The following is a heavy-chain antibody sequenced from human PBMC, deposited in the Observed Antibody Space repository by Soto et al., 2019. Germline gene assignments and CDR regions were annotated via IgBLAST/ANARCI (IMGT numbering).Heavy chain of an antibody. CDR2: TDWDEDK. CDR3: ARPSVTWASRGLIDY. Sequence: QITLKESGPTLVKPTQTLTLTCTFSGFSLSTSGVGVGWIRQPPGKALEWLAFTDWDEDKRYSASLKSRLTITKYTSKNPVVLTMTNMDPVDTATYYCARPSVTWASRGLIDYSGPGPLVPVSS. J-gene: IGHJ4*02. V-gene: IGHV2-5*02. CDR1: GFSLSTSGVG. D-gene: IGHD3-10*01.